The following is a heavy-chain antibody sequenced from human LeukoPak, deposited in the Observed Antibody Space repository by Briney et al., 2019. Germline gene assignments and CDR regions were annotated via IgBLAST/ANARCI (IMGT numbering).Heavy chain of an antibody. Sequence: GGSLRLSCAASGFTFSSYAMHWVRQAPGKGLEWVAVISYDGSNKYYADSVKGRFTISRDNSKNTLYLQMNSLRAEDTAVYYCARSRGNLFPEDAFDIWGQGTMVTVSS. D-gene: IGHD4-23*01. J-gene: IGHJ3*02. CDR2: ISYDGSNK. CDR1: GFTFSSYA. CDR3: ARSRGNLFPEDAFDI. V-gene: IGHV3-30-3*01.